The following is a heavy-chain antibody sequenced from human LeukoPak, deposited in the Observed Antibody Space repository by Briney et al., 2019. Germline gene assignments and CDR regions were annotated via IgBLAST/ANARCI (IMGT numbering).Heavy chain of an antibody. V-gene: IGHV3-53*01. CDR2: IYSDGTT. J-gene: IGHJ6*03. CDR3: ARERSYYYYYMDV. Sequence: GGSLRLSCAASGFTVFSNYMSWVRQAPGKGLEWVSVIYSDGTTYYADSVQGRFTISRDNSKNTVYLQMKSLRAEDTAVYFCARERSYYYYYMDVWGKGTTVSVSS. CDR1: GFTVFSNY. D-gene: IGHD3-10*01.